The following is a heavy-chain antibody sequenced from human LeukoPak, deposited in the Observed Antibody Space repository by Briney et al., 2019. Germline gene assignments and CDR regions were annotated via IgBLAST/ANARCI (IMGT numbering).Heavy chain of an antibody. CDR3: ASPYYDSSGYFYFDY. J-gene: IGHJ4*02. D-gene: IGHD3-22*01. V-gene: IGHV4-4*09. Sequence: SETLSLTCTVSGGSISSYYWSWIRQPPGKGLEWIGYIYTSGSTNYNPSLKSRVTISVDTSKNQFSLKLSSVTAADTAVYYCASPYYDSSGYFYFDYWGQGTLVTVSS. CDR2: IYTSGST. CDR1: GGSISSYY.